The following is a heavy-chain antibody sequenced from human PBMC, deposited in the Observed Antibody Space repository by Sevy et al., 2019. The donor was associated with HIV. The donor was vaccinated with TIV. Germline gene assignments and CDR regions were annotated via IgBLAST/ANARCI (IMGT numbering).Heavy chain of an antibody. Sequence: GGSLRLSCAASGFTFNNYAMNWVRQAPGKGLEWVSAISATGGSTYYADSLKGQFTISRDNSNNTLFLQMNSLRAEDTALYYCAKSFPRYGTGWEFHYWGQGTLVTVSS. J-gene: IGHJ4*02. D-gene: IGHD6-19*01. V-gene: IGHV3-23*01. CDR3: AKSFPRYGTGWEFHY. CDR2: ISATGGST. CDR1: GFTFNNYA.